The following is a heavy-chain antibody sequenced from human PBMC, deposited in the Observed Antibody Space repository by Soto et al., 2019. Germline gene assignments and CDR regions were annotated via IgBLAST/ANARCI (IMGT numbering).Heavy chain of an antibody. CDR1: GYTFTSYD. CDR2: MNPNSGNT. CDR3: AGVYSSGWYVSEYYYNDMDV. V-gene: IGHV1-8*01. Sequence: ASVKVSCKASGYTFTSYDINWVRQATGQGLEWMGWMNPNSGNTGYAQKFQGRVTMTRNTSISTAYMELSSLRSEDTAVYYCAGVYSSGWYVSEYYYNDMDVSGQGTPVPV. D-gene: IGHD6-19*01. J-gene: IGHJ6*02.